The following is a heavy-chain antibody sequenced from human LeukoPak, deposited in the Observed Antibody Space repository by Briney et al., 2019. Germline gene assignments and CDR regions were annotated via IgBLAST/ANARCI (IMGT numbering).Heavy chain of an antibody. J-gene: IGHJ4*02. CDR2: IKQDGSEK. V-gene: IGHV3-7*04. CDR3: ARGLGAAHFDY. CDR1: GFTFSSYW. Sequence: PGGSLRLSCAAPGFTFSSYWMSWVRQAPGKGLGWVASIKQDGSEKYYVDSVKGRFTISRDNAKNSLYLQMNSLRAEDTAVYYCARGLGAAHFDYWGQGTLVTVSS. D-gene: IGHD1-26*01.